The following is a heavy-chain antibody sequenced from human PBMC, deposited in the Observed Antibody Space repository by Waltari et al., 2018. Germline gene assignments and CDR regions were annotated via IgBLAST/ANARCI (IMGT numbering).Heavy chain of an antibody. J-gene: IGHJ4*02. Sequence: EVQLVEFGGGLVKPGGSLRLSCAASGFTFSNAWMNWVRQAPGKGLEWVAGSKIKAHGETTDCAAPVGGRFTIARDDSKNTLYLQMNSLKPEDAAVYYCTTGSVEGYWGQGTLVTVSS. CDR1: GFTFSNAW. V-gene: IGHV3-15*01. D-gene: IGHD2-15*01. CDR2: SKIKAHGETT. CDR3: TTGSVEGY.